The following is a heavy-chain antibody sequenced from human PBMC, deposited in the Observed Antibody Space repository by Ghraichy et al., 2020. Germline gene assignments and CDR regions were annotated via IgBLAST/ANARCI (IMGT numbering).Heavy chain of an antibody. Sequence: GGSLRLSCAASGFTFSSYAMSWVRQAPGKGLEWVSAISGSGGSTYYADSVKGRFTISRDNSKNTLYLQMNSLRAEDTAVYYCAKVTPPTIFGVVIIPARGRGAFDIWGQGTMVTVSS. CDR1: GFTFSSYA. CDR3: AKVTPPTIFGVVIIPARGRGAFDI. D-gene: IGHD3-3*01. CDR2: ISGSGGST. J-gene: IGHJ3*02. V-gene: IGHV3-23*01.